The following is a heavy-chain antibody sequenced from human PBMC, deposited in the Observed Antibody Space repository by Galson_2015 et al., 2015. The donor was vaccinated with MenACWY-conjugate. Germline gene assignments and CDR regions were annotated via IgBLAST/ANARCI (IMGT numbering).Heavy chain of an antibody. CDR3: AGAYCTGTSCACSFDP. V-gene: IGHV3-74*01. J-gene: IGHJ5*02. CDR2: VNSDGRST. Sequence: SMRLSCEASGFTFSTYWMHWVRQAPGKGLVWVSRVNSDGRSTSYADSVKGRFSISRDNAKNTLYLQVNSLRAENTAVYYCAGAYCTGTSCACSFDPWGQGTLVTVSS. D-gene: IGHD2-8*02. CDR1: GFTFSTYW.